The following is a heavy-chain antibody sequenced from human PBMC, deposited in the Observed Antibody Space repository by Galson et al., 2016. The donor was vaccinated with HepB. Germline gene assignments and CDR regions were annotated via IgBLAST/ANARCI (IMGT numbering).Heavy chain of an antibody. CDR1: GFSLSSTGVG. CDR3: AHRRTSADYGSGKDHYFDY. D-gene: IGHD3-10*01. J-gene: IGHJ4*02. CDR2: IYWNDDK. Sequence: PALVKPTQTLTLTCTFSGFSLSSTGVGVAWIRPSPGKALEWLAPIYWNDDKRYSPSLKSRLTITKDTSKNQVVLTLTNMDPVDTATYYCAHRRTSADYGSGKDHYFDYWGQGTLVTVSS. V-gene: IGHV2-5*01.